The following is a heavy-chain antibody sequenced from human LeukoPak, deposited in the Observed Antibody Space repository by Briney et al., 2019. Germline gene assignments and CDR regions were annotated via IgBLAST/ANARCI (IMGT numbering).Heavy chain of an antibody. CDR2: IIPIFGTA. V-gene: IGHV1-69*13. CDR3: ASPGIAAADDPYYYYYGMDV. Sequence: ASVKVSCKASGGTFSSYAISWVRQAPGQGLEWMGGIIPIFGTANYAQKFQGRVTITADESTSTAYMELSSLRSEDTAVYYCASPGIAAADDPYYYYYGMDVWGQGTTVTVSS. CDR1: GGTFSSYA. D-gene: IGHD6-13*01. J-gene: IGHJ6*02.